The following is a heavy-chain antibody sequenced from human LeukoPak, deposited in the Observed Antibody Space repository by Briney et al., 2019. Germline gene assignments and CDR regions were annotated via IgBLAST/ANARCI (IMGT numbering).Heavy chain of an antibody. J-gene: IGHJ4*02. CDR3: ARVKGVGDGYDYSEFLD. CDR1: VYTLTELS. CDR2: FDPEDGET. D-gene: IGHD5-24*01. V-gene: IGHV1-24*01. Sequence: ASVKVSCKVSVYTLTELSMHWVRQAPRKGLEWVGGFDPEDGETIYAQKFQGRVTMTEDTSTDTAYMELSSLRSEDTAVYYCARVKGVGDGYDYSEFLDWGQGTLVTVSS.